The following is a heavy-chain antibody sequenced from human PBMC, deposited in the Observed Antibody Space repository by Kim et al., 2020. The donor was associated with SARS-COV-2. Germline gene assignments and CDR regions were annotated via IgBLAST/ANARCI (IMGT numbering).Heavy chain of an antibody. CDR1: GGSISSSSYY. CDR2: IYYSGST. V-gene: IGHV4-39*01. D-gene: IGHD3-10*01. CDR3: ASTGTYYYGSGRNWFDP. J-gene: IGHJ5*02. Sequence: SETLSLTCTVSGGSISSSSYYWGWIRQPPGKGLEWIGSIYYSGSTYYNPSLKSRVTISVDTSKNQFSLKLSSVTAADTAVYYCASTGTYYYGSGRNWFDPWGQGTLVTVSS.